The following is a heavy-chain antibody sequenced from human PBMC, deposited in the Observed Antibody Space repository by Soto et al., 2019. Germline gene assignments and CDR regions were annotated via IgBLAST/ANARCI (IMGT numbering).Heavy chain of an antibody. V-gene: IGHV3-23*01. CDR3: AKYDRSGWYRAAFDYYYYGMDV. CDR1: GFTFSSYA. J-gene: IGHJ6*02. Sequence: GESLRLSCAASGFTFSSYAMSWVRQAPGKGLEWVSAISGSGGSTYYADSVKGRFTISRDNSKNTLYLKMNSLRAEDTAVYYCAKYDRSGWYRAAFDYYYYGMDVWGQGTTVTVSS. CDR2: ISGSGGST. D-gene: IGHD6-19*01.